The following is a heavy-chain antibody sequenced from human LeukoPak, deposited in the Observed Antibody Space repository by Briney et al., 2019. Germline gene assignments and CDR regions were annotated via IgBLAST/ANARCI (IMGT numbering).Heavy chain of an antibody. CDR2: IYTSGST. CDR1: GGSISSYY. J-gene: IGHJ4*02. V-gene: IGHV4-4*07. CDR3: ARVFPAAADPYYFDY. Sequence: KPSETLSLTCTVSGGSISSYYWSWIRQPAGKGLEWIGRIYTSGSTNYNPSLKSRVTISVDTSKNQFSLKLSSVTAADTAVYYCARVFPAAADPYYFDYWGQGTLVTVSS. D-gene: IGHD6-13*01.